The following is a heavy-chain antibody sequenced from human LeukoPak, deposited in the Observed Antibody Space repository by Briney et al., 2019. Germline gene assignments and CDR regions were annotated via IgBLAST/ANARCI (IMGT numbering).Heavy chain of an antibody. CDR2: IYYSGRT. CDR1: GGSISNGDHY. Sequence: SETLSLTCTVSGGSISNGDHYWRWIRQHPGKGLEWIGHIYYSGRTSYNPSLKSRCILSVQTSTNQSSLKLSSVTAADTAVYYCARLMLSWREFDCWGQGTLVTVSS. J-gene: IGHJ4*02. V-gene: IGHV4-31*03. D-gene: IGHD1-26*01. CDR3: ARLMLSWREFDC.